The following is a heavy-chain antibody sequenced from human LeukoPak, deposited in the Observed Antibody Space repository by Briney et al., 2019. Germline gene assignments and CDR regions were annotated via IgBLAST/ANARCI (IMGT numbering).Heavy chain of an antibody. CDR1: GVSISSSSYY. CDR3: ARGPEATVTTVGYYMDV. Sequence: PSETLSLTCTVSGVSISSSSYYWGWIRQPPGKGLEWIGTIYYSGSTYYNPSLKSRVTISVDTSKNQFSLKLSSVTAADMAVYYCARGPEATVTTVGYYMDVWGKGTTVTVSS. CDR2: IYYSGST. J-gene: IGHJ6*03. D-gene: IGHD4-17*01. V-gene: IGHV4-39*07.